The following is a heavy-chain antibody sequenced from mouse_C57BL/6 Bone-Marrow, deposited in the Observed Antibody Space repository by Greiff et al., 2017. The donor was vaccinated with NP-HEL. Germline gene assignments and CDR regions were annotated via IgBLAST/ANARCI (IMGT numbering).Heavy chain of an antibody. CDR2: INPSSGYT. CDR3: ARRGYYDYDGPWFAY. J-gene: IGHJ3*01. V-gene: IGHV1-7*01. Sequence: QVQLQQPGTELAKPGASVKLSCKASGYTFTSYWMHWVKQRPGQGLEWIGYINPSSGYTKYNQKFKDKATLTADKSSSTAYMQLSSLTYEDSAVYYCARRGYYDYDGPWFAYWGQGTLVTVSA. CDR1: GYTFTSYW. D-gene: IGHD2-4*01.